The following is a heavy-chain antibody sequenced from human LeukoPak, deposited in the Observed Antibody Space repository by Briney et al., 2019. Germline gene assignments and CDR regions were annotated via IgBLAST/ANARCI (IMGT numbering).Heavy chain of an antibody. CDR2: TAYSGTS. V-gene: IGHV4-59*12. J-gene: IGHJ4*02. D-gene: IGHD1-26*01. Sequence: SETLSLTCTVSGGSITSDFWSWIRQPPGKGLEWIGHTAYSGTSYNNASLKSRVIISLDTSKRQFSLKLSSVTAADTAIYYCSRESGAFCPFGYWGQGTLVIVPP. CDR3: SRESGAFCPFGY. CDR1: GGSITSDF.